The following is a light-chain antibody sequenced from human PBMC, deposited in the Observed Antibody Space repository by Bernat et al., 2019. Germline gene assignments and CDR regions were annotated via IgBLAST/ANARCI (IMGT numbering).Light chain of an antibody. Sequence: EIVMRQSPATLSVSPGERATLSCRASQSVSSNLAWYQQKPGQAPRLLIYCASTRATGIPARFSGSGSGTEFTLTISSLQSEDFAVYYCQQYNTWPLTFGGGTKVEIK. CDR2: CAS. V-gene: IGKV3-15*01. CDR1: QSVSSN. CDR3: QQYNTWPLT. J-gene: IGKJ4*01.